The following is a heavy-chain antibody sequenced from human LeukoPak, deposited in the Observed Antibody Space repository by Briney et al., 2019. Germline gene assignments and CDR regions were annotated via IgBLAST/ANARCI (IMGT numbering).Heavy chain of an antibody. Sequence: EASVKVSCKASGYTFNRFGISWVRQAPGQGLEWMGWISAYSGDTNYAQKLQGRVTLTTDTSTSTAYMELRSLRSDDTAVYFCARDLVASDSSGSYFYYYGMDVWGQGTTVTVSS. CDR1: GYTFNRFG. CDR3: ARDLVASDSSGSYFYYYGMDV. D-gene: IGHD3-22*01. J-gene: IGHJ6*02. V-gene: IGHV1-18*01. CDR2: ISAYSGDT.